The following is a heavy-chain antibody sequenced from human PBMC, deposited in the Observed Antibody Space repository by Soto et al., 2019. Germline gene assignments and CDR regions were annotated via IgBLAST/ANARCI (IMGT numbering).Heavy chain of an antibody. CDR2: ISAYNGNT. Sequence: VASVKVSCKASGYTFTSYGISWVRQAPGQGLEWMGWISAYNGNTNYAQKLQGRVTMTTDTSTSTAYMELRSLRSDDTAVYYCARARFLEWSNPGFDYWGQGTLVTVSS. V-gene: IGHV1-18*04. CDR1: GYTFTSYG. J-gene: IGHJ4*02. CDR3: ARARFLEWSNPGFDY. D-gene: IGHD3-3*01.